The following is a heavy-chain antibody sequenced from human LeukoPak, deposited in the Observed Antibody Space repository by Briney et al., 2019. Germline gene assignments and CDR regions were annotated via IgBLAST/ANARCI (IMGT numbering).Heavy chain of an antibody. CDR3: ARDGDGHGFDY. D-gene: IGHD3-3*01. V-gene: IGHV3-33*01. Sequence: PGGSLRLSCAASGFTFASYAIHWVRQAPGKGLEWVAIIWFNGSKKYYGDSVKGRFTISRDNSKNTLYLQMNSLRVEDTAVYYCARDGDGHGFDYWGLGTLVTVSS. J-gene: IGHJ4*02. CDR1: GFTFASYA. CDR2: IWFNGSKK.